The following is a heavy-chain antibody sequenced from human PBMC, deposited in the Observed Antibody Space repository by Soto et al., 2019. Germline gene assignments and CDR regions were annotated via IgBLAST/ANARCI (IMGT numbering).Heavy chain of an antibody. V-gene: IGHV4-59*01. CDR3: ARVGGVAARTFDY. Sequence: PSETLSLTCPVSGGSINDFYWSWIRQPPGKGLEWIGYIYYSGSTDYNPSLKGRVTISVDTSKNQFSLKLRSVTAADTAVYYCARVGGVAARTFDYWGQGTLVTVSS. D-gene: IGHD6-6*01. CDR1: GGSINDFY. CDR2: IYYSGST. J-gene: IGHJ4*02.